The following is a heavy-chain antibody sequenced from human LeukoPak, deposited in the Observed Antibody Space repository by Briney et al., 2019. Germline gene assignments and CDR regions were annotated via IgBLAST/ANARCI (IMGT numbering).Heavy chain of an antibody. CDR3: ARATGYSSSWYEPFDY. CDR2: ISSSSSYI. CDR1: GFTFSSYS. D-gene: IGHD6-13*01. Sequence: PGGSLRLSCAASGFTFSSYSMNWVRQAPGKGLEWVSSISSSSSYIYYADSVKGRFTISRDNAKNSLYLQMNSLRAEDTAVYYCARATGYSSSWYEPFDYWGQGTLVTVSS. J-gene: IGHJ4*02. V-gene: IGHV3-21*01.